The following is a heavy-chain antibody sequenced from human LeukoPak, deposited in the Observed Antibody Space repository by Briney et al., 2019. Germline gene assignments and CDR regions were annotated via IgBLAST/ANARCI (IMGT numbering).Heavy chain of an antibody. CDR3: ARTPNYDISMGRIFHFDY. Sequence: GGSLRLSCAASGFTFSSYWMTWVRQAPGKGLEWVANIEGNGSEQYYVDSVKGRLTISRDNAKNSLYLQMNNLRAEDTAVYYCARTPNYDISMGRIFHFDYWGQGTLVTV. D-gene: IGHD3-9*01. V-gene: IGHV3-7*04. J-gene: IGHJ4*02. CDR2: IEGNGSEQ. CDR1: GFTFSSYW.